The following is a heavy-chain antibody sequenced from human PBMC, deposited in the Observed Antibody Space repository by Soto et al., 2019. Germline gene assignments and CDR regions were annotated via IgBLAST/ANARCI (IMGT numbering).Heavy chain of an antibody. V-gene: IGHV1-69*01. CDR3: ARPSSSSCLYYGMYV. J-gene: IGHJ6*02. Sequence: QVQLVQSGAEVKKPGSSVKVSCKASGGTFSSYAISWVRQAPGQGLEWMGGIIPIFGTANYAQKFQGRVTNTADESTRKVDMDLSSLRYEDTDGYYCARPSSSSCLYYGMYVWGQGTTVTVSS. D-gene: IGHD6-6*01. CDR1: GGTFSSYA. CDR2: IIPIFGTA.